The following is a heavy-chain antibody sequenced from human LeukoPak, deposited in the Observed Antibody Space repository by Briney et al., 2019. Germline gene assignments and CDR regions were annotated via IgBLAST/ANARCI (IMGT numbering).Heavy chain of an antibody. V-gene: IGHV1-2*02. CDR1: GYTFTGYY. CDR2: INPNSGGT. J-gene: IGHJ1*01. CDR3: ARGTRYSGSYYLIQH. Sequence: ASVKVSCKASGYTFTGYYMHWVRQAPGQGLEWMGWINPNSGGTNYAQKFQGRVTMTRDTPISTAYMELSRLRSDDTAVYYCARGTRYSGSYYLIQHWGQGTLVTVSS. D-gene: IGHD1-26*01.